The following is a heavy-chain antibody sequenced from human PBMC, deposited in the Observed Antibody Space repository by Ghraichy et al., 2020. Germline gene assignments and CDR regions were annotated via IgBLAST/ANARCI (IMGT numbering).Heavy chain of an antibody. CDR3: ARDVAGVLPASVFDI. V-gene: IGHV3-72*01. Sequence: GESLNISCAASGFTLSDHYMDWVRQAPGKGLEWVARSRNRANGYSTEYAASVKDRFTISREDSGNSLSLQMNRLKSEDTAVYYCARDVAGVLPASVFDIWGQGTMVTVSS. CDR1: GFTLSDHY. J-gene: IGHJ3*02. D-gene: IGHD5/OR15-5a*01. CDR2: SRNRANGYST.